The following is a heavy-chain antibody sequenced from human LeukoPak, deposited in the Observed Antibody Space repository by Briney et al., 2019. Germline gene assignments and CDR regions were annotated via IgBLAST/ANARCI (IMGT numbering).Heavy chain of an antibody. CDR1: GFTFSSYG. CDR3: AKRTVRYCSGGSCKYDY. J-gene: IGHJ4*02. D-gene: IGHD2-15*01. V-gene: IGHV3-30*18. CDR2: ISYDGSNK. Sequence: GGSLRVSCAASGFTFSSYGMHWVRQAPGKGLEWVAVISYDGSNKYYADSVKGRFTISRDNSKNTLYLQMNSLRAEDTAVYYCAKRTVRYCSGGSCKYDYWGQGTLVTVSS.